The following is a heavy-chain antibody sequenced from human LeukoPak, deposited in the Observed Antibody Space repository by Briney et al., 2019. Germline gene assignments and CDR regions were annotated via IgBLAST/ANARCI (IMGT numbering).Heavy chain of an antibody. V-gene: IGHV4-59*01. CDR2: IYYSGST. CDR1: GGSISSYY. Sequence: SETLSLTCTVSGGSISSYYWSWIRLPPGKGLEWIGYIYYSGSTNYNPSLKSRVTISVDTSKNQFSLKLSSVTAADTAVYYCARGGGIAAAAYYYYYMDVWGKGTTVTVSS. CDR3: ARGGGIAAAAYYYYYMDV. D-gene: IGHD6-13*01. J-gene: IGHJ6*03.